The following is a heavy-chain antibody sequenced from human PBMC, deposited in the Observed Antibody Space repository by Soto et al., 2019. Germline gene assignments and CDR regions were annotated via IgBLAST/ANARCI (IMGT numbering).Heavy chain of an antibody. CDR2: INPNSGGT. J-gene: IGHJ6*02. D-gene: IGHD2-15*01. Sequence: SGKVSCKASGKTFTGYYMHWVRQAHGQGLEGMGWINPNSGGTNYAQKFQGWVTMTRDTSISTAYMELSRLRSDDTAVYYCARERVVVAASYYYYYGMDVWGQGTTVTVSS. CDR1: GKTFTGYY. CDR3: ARERVVVAASYYYYYGMDV. V-gene: IGHV1-2*04.